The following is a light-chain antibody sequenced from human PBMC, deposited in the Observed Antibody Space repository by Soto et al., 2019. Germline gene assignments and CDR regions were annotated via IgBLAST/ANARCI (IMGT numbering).Light chain of an antibody. J-gene: IGLJ1*01. CDR3: LLSYGGTYV. Sequence: QTVVTQEPSLTVSPGGTVTLTCAPSTGADTRGYYPNWFQQKPGQARRALIYSTNNKHSWTPARFSGSLLGGKAALTLSGVQPEDEAEYYCLLSYGGTYVFGTGAKVTVL. V-gene: IGLV7-43*01. CDR2: STN. CDR1: TGADTRGYY.